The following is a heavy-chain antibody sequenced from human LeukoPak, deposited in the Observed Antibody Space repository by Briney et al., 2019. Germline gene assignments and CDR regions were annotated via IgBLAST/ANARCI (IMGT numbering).Heavy chain of an antibody. V-gene: IGHV3-21*01. Sequence: GGSLRLSCAASGLTFSSYSMNWVRQAPGKGLEWVSSTSSRSSSMYYADSVKGRFTISRDNAKNSLYLQMNSLRAEDTAVYYCAREITGEAFDIWGQGTMVTVSS. CDR1: GLTFSSYS. CDR2: TSSRSSSM. D-gene: IGHD7-27*01. J-gene: IGHJ3*02. CDR3: AREITGEAFDI.